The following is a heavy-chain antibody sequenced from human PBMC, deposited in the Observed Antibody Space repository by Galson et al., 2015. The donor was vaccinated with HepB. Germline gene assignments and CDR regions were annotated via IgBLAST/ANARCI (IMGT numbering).Heavy chain of an antibody. V-gene: IGHV7-4-1*02. CDR1: GYVFTDYA. CDR3: ARHWRRFDP. J-gene: IGHJ5*02. D-gene: IGHD1-1*01. Sequence: SVKVSCKASGYVFTDYAMNWVRQAPGQGLEWLGWINTNTGNPTYAQGFTGRFVLSLDTSVSTAYLQISILKAEDTAVYYCARHWRRFDPWGQGTLVTVSS. CDR2: INTNTGNP.